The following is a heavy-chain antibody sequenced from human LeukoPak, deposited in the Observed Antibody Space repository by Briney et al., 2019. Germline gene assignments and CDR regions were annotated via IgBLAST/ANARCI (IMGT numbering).Heavy chain of an antibody. V-gene: IGHV1-69*13. D-gene: IGHD1-26*01. Sequence: SVKVSCKASGGTFSSYAISWVRQAPGQGLEWMGGIIPIFGTANYAQRFQGRVTITADESTSTAYMELSSLRSEDTAVYYCARGYSGSSGYFQHWGQGTLVTAPS. CDR3: ARGYSGSSGYFQH. CDR2: IIPIFGTA. J-gene: IGHJ1*01. CDR1: GGTFSSYA.